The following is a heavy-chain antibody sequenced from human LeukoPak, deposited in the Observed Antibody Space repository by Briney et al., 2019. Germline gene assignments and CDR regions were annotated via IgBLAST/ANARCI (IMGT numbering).Heavy chain of an antibody. J-gene: IGHJ4*02. D-gene: IGHD3-22*01. CDR1: GFTFDDYG. CDR2: ISWNSGSI. Sequence: PGGSLRLSCAASGFTFDDYGMHWVRHAPGKGLEWVSTISWNSGSIAYADSVKGRFTISRDNSKNTLYLQMNSLRAEDTAVYYCARDRSSSGPLDYWGQGTLVTVSS. V-gene: IGHV3-9*01. CDR3: ARDRSSSGPLDY.